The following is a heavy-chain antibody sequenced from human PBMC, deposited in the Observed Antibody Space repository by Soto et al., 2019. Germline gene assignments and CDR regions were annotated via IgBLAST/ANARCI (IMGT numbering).Heavy chain of an antibody. CDR3: ARIIAAAGGRRYFDL. Sequence: QVQLVESGGGLVKPGGSLRLSYAASGFTFSDDYMSWIRQAPGKGLEWVSYINSSSSYTNYADSVKGRFTISRDNAKNSLYLQMNSLRAEDTAVYYCARIIAAAGGRRYFDLWGRGTLVTVSS. CDR1: GFTFSDDY. V-gene: IGHV3-11*05. D-gene: IGHD6-13*01. CDR2: INSSSSYT. J-gene: IGHJ2*01.